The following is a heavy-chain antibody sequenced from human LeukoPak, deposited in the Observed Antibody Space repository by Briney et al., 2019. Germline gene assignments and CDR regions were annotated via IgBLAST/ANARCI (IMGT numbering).Heavy chain of an antibody. CDR1: GFTFSSYS. D-gene: IGHD3-9*01. J-gene: IGHJ6*04. Sequence: GGSLRLSCAASGFTFSSYSMNWVRQAPGKGLEWVSSISSSSSYIYYADSVKGRFTISRDNAKNSLYLQMNSLRAEDTAVYYCARGPLPYFDRFSGYYGMDVWGKGTTVTVSS. V-gene: IGHV3-21*01. CDR3: ARGPLPYFDRFSGYYGMDV. CDR2: ISSSSSYI.